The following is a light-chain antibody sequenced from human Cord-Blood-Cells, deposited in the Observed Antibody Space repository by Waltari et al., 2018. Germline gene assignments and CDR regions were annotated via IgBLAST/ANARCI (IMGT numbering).Light chain of an antibody. CDR2: YDS. J-gene: IGLJ1*01. Sequence: SYVLTLPLYVSVASGNTSRITCGGNNIGGITVHGYPQKPGQAPLLVIYYDSDRPSGIPERFSGSNSGNTATLTISRVEAGDEADYYCQVWDSSSDNYVFGTGTKVTVL. CDR3: QVWDSSSDNYV. CDR1: NIGGIT. V-gene: IGLV3-21*04.